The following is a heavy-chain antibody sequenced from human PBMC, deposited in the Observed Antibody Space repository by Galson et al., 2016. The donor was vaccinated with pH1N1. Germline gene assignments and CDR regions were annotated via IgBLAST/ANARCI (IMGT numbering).Heavy chain of an antibody. D-gene: IGHD4/OR15-4a*01. J-gene: IGHJ3*02. Sequence: SLRLSCAASGFTFSSYSMNWVRQAPGKGLEWVSYISLSNSIIHYADSVKGRFIISRDSAKNSLYLQMNSLRAEDTALYYCAREGLWPGVDAFDIWGQGTMVIVSS. CDR3: AREGLWPGVDAFDI. CDR1: GFTFSSYS. CDR2: ISLSNSII. V-gene: IGHV3-48*04.